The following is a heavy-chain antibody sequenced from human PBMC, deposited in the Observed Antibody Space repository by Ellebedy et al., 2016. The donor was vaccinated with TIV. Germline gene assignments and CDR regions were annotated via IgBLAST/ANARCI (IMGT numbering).Heavy chain of an antibody. CDR3: SRHGAD. CDR2: IRSQTNGYAT. Sequence: PGGSLRLSCAASGVSFSGSAIQWVRQAPGKGLEWVGEIRSQTNGYATAYGASVQGRFTISRDDSQSSAYLQMNRLKIEDTAVYYCSRHGADWGQGTLVTVSS. J-gene: IGHJ4*02. CDR1: GVSFSGSA. D-gene: IGHD3-16*01. V-gene: IGHV3-73*01.